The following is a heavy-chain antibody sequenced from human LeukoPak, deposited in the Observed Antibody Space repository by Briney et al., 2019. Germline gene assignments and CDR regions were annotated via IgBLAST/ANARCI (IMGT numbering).Heavy chain of an antibody. CDR1: GFTFSSYA. J-gene: IGHJ6*02. CDR3: AKAYSPHYYYYGMDV. CDR2: ISGSGGST. Sequence: GGSLRLSCAASGFTFSSYAMSWVRQAPGKGLEWVSAISGSGGSTYYADSVKGRFTTSRDNSKNTLYLQMNSLRAEDTAVYYCAKAYSPHYYYYGMDVWGQGTTVTVSS. V-gene: IGHV3-23*01. D-gene: IGHD2-15*01.